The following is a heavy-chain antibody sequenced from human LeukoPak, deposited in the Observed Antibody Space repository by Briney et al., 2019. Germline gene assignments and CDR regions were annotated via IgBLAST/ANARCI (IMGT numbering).Heavy chain of an antibody. J-gene: IGHJ4*02. CDR1: GFTFSSYS. CDR3: ATPIGYCSGGSCYSGDY. V-gene: IGHV3-21*01. Sequence: PGGSLRLSCAASGFTFSSYSMNWVRQAPGKGLERVSSISSSSSYIYYADSVKGRFTISRDNAKNSLYLQMNSLRAEDTAVYYCATPIGYCSGGSCYSGDYWGQGTLVTVSS. D-gene: IGHD2-15*01. CDR2: ISSSSSYI.